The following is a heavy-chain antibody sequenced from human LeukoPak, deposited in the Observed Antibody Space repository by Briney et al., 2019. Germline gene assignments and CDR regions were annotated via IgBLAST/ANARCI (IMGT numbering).Heavy chain of an antibody. J-gene: IGHJ4*02. CDR3: ARDVSVTPYYFDY. D-gene: IGHD4-17*01. V-gene: IGHV3-11*04. Sequence: GGSLRLSCAASGFTFSDYNMNWIRQAPGKGLEWLSYISDSASTIYYADSVKGRFTISRDNAKNSLYLQMNSLRAEDTAVYYCARDVSVTPYYFDYWGQGTLVTVSS. CDR2: ISDSASTI. CDR1: GFTFSDYN.